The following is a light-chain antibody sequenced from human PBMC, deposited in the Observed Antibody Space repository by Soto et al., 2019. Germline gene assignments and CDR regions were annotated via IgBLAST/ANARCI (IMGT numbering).Light chain of an antibody. CDR2: GAS. CDR3: QQYGSSLTWT. Sequence: EIVLTQSPGTLSLPPGERASLSCRAIQSVSSSYLAWYQQKPGQAPRLLIYGASSRATGIPDRFSGSGSGTDFTLTISRLEPEDFAVYYCQQYGSSLTWTFGQGTKVDIK. V-gene: IGKV3-20*01. CDR1: QSVSSSY. J-gene: IGKJ1*01.